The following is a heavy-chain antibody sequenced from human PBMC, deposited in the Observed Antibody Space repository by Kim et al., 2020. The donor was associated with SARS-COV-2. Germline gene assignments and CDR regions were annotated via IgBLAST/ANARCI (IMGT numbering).Heavy chain of an antibody. CDR3: ARDDSMPWKAAAATGPLGYYGMDV. D-gene: IGHD6-13*01. CDR2: IIPIFGTA. CDR1: GGTFSSYA. J-gene: IGHJ6*02. V-gene: IGHV1-69*13. Sequence: SVKVSCKASGGTFSSYAISWVRQAPGQGLEWMGGIIPIFGTANYAQKFQGRVTITADESTSTAYMELSSLRSEDTAVYYCARDDSMPWKAAAATGPLGYYGMDVWGQGTTVTVSS.